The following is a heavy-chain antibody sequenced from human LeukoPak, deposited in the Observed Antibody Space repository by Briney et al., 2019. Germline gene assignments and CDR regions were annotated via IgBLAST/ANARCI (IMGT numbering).Heavy chain of an antibody. CDR3: ARGLLWFGELLIGMDV. D-gene: IGHD3-10*01. CDR1: GYTFTSYD. CDR2: MNPNSGNT. Sequence: ASVKVSCKASGYTFTSYDINWARQATGQGLEWMGWMNPNSGNTGYAQKFQGRVTMTRNTSISTAYMELSSLRSEDTAVYYCARGLLWFGELLIGMDVWGQGTTVTVSS. J-gene: IGHJ6*02. V-gene: IGHV1-8*01.